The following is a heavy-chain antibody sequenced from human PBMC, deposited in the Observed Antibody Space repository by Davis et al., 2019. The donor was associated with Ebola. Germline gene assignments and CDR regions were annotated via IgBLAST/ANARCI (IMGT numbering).Heavy chain of an antibody. D-gene: IGHD3-10*01. J-gene: IGHJ4*02. CDR3: ARDRSYYGSGRVDY. V-gene: IGHV1-46*01. CDR1: GYTFTSYY. Sequence: ASVKVSCKASGYTFTSYYMHWVRQAPGQGLEWMGIINPSGGSTSYAQKFQGRVTMTTDTSTSTAYMELRSLRSDDTAVYYCARDRSYYGSGRVDYWGPGTLVTVSS. CDR2: INPSGGST.